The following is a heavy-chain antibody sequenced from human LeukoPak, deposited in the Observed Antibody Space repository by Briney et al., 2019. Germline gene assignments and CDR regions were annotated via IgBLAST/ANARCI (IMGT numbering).Heavy chain of an antibody. CDR3: ARVVRGAVTFNRFDP. CDR1: GDSINDYY. Sequence: SETLSLTCTVSGDSINDYYWSRLRQTPGEGLEWIGFVAYSGNSNYNPSLESRVTISIDTSKNQFFLKLNSVTAADTAIYYCARVVRGAVTFNRFDPWGQGTLVTVSS. D-gene: IGHD3-10*02. V-gene: IGHV4-59*01. J-gene: IGHJ5*02. CDR2: VAYSGNS.